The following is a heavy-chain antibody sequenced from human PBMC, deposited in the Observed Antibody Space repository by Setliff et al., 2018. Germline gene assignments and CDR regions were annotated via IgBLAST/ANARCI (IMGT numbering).Heavy chain of an antibody. D-gene: IGHD2-8*01. CDR3: ARDPLYRENLSRVFDF. CDR2: INNYSFKT. J-gene: IGHJ3*01. Sequence: ASVKVSCKASGYTYTNYGITWVRQAPGQGLEWMGWINNYSFKTNYPQKFLGRVTMTTDTSTTTAYMELRSLRSDDTAVYYCARDPLYRENLSRVFDFWGQGTMVTVSS. V-gene: IGHV1-18*01. CDR1: GYTYTNYG.